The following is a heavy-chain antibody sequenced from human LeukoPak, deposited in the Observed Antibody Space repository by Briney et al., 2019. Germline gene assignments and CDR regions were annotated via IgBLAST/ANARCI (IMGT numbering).Heavy chain of an antibody. CDR1: GGSISSSSYY. V-gene: IGHV4-39*07. CDR3: ARAGYCSSTSCYEPWGGYYYYMDV. D-gene: IGHD2-2*01. J-gene: IGHJ6*03. Sequence: SETLSLTCTVSGGSISSSSYYWGWIRQPPGKGLEWIGSIYYSGSTYYNPSLKSRVTISVDTSKNQFSLKLSSVTAADTAVYYCARAGYCSSTSCYEPWGGYYYYMDVWGKGTTVTISS. CDR2: IYYSGST.